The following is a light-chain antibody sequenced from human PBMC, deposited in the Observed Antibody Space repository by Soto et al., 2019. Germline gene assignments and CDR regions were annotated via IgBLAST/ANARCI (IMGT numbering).Light chain of an antibody. Sequence: AIQMTQSPSSLSVSVGDRVTITCRASQDIRNDLGWYQQKPGKAPKLLIYGTSNLQSGVPSRFSGRGSGTEFTLTIRSLQPEDFAMYYCLQDYIYPYTFGQGTKLEIK. CDR2: GTS. V-gene: IGKV1-6*01. CDR3: LQDYIYPYT. CDR1: QDIRND. J-gene: IGKJ2*01.